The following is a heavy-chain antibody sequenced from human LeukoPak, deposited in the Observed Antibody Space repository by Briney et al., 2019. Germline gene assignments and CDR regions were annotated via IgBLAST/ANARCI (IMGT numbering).Heavy chain of an antibody. CDR3: ARDSRGFDP. V-gene: IGHV3-48*01. Sequence: GGSLRLSCVDSAFTFSTYSMNWVRQAPGKGLEWISYIGSSSSPMYYADSVKGRFTISRDNAKNSLYLQMNSLGAEDTAVYYCARDSRGFDPWGQGTLVTVSS. J-gene: IGHJ5*02. D-gene: IGHD2-2*01. CDR2: IGSSSSPM. CDR1: AFTFSTYS.